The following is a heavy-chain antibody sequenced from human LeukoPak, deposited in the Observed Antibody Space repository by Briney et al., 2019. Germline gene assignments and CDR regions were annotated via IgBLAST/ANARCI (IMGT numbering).Heavy chain of an antibody. CDR3: ARGGLAASGDY. D-gene: IGHD6-13*01. Sequence: GGSLRLSCAASGFTFSSYWMHWVRQAPGKGLEWVSRIKSDESIRNYADSVKGRFTVSRDNAKNTLYLQMNSLRADDTAVYYCARGGLAASGDYWGQGTLVTVSS. J-gene: IGHJ4*02. CDR2: IKSDESIR. V-gene: IGHV3-74*01. CDR1: GFTFSSYW.